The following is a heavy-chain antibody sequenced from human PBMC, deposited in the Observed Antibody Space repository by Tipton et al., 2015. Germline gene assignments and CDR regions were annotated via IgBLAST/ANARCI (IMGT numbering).Heavy chain of an antibody. CDR1: GDSISHYY. Sequence: TLSLTCTVSGDSISHYYWSWIRQPPGKGLEWIGYIYYTGSTNYNPSLKSRVTMSVDTSKNQFSLKLTSVTAADTAVYYCARHLYYYYYGMDVWGQGTTVPVSS. CDR2: IYYTGST. J-gene: IGHJ6*02. CDR3: ARHLYYYYYGMDV. V-gene: IGHV4-59*08.